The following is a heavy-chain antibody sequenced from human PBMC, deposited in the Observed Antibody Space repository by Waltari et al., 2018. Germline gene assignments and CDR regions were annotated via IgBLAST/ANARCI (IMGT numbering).Heavy chain of an antibody. V-gene: IGHV3-74*01. CDR3: AREENYDYAMDV. CDR2: INGYGSST. J-gene: IGHJ6*02. CDR1: GFLFSSYW. Sequence: EVQLVESGGGSVQPGGSLRLSCAASGFLFSSYWMNWVRQGPGEGLVGCSRINGYGSSTTYADSVQGRFTTTRDNAKNTLYLEMNSLRTEDTGVYYCAREENYDYAMDVWGQGTTVTVSS.